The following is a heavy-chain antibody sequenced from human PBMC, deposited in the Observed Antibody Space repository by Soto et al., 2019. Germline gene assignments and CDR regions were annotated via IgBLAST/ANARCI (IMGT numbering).Heavy chain of an antibody. D-gene: IGHD3-10*01. CDR1: GFTFSSYG. V-gene: IGHV3-30*18. CDR3: AKDEGSGSYYHNYGMDV. Sequence: SLRLSCAASGFTFSSYGMHWVRQAPGKGLEWVAVISYDGSNKYYADFVKGRFTISRDNSKNTLYLQMNSLRAEDTAVYYCAKDEGSGSYYHNYGMDVWGQGTTVTVSS. CDR2: ISYDGSNK. J-gene: IGHJ6*02.